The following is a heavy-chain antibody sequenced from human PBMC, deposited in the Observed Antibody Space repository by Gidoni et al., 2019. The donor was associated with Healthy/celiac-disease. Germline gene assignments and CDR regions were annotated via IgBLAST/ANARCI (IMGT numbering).Heavy chain of an antibody. J-gene: IGHJ4*02. Sequence: QVQLVESGGGVVQPGRSLRLSCAASGFTFSSYGMHWVRQAPGKGLEWVAVISYDGSNKYYADSVKGRFTISRDNSKNTLYLQMNSLRAEDTAVYYCAKDVGITMIVVVIRGFDYWGQGTLVTVSS. CDR3: AKDVGITMIVVVIRGFDY. V-gene: IGHV3-30*18. CDR2: ISYDGSNK. D-gene: IGHD3-22*01. CDR1: GFTFSSYG.